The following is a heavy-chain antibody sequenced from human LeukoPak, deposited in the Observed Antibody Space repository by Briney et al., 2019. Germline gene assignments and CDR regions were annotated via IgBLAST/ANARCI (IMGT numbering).Heavy chain of an antibody. V-gene: IGHV3-48*01. CDR1: GFTFSSYS. CDR2: ISSSSSTI. Sequence: GGSLRLSCAASGFTFSSYSMNWVRQAPGKGLEWVSYISSSSSTIYYADSVKGRFTISRDNAKNSLYLQMNSLRAEDTAVYYCARGILPMVRGVMRGSFDYWGQGTLVTVSS. J-gene: IGHJ4*02. D-gene: IGHD3-10*01. CDR3: ARGILPMVRGVMRGSFDY.